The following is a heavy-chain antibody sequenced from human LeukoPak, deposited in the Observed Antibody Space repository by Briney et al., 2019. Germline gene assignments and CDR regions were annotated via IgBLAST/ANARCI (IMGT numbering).Heavy chain of an antibody. CDR1: GFTFSSYA. CDR3: VKDPRIVVVPAAIGWFDP. V-gene: IGHV3-64D*06. Sequence: QPGGSLRLSCSASGFTFSSYAMHWVRQAPGKGLGYVSAISSNGGSTYYADSVKGRFTISRDNSKNTLYLQMSSLRAEDTAVYYCVKDPRIVVVPAAIGWFDPWGQGTLVTVSS. CDR2: ISSNGGST. D-gene: IGHD2-2*01. J-gene: IGHJ5*02.